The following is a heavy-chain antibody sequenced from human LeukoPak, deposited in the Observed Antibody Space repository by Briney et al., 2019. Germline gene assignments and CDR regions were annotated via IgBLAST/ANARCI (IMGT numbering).Heavy chain of an antibody. J-gene: IGHJ4*02. CDR1: GFTFSSYG. V-gene: IGHV3-30*02. CDR2: IRYDGSNK. Sequence: GGSLRLSCAASGFTFSSYGMHWVRQAPGKGLEWVAFIRYDGSNKYYADSVKGRFTISRDNSKNTLYLQMNSLRAEDTAVYYCAKDPQPYSSSWYADYWGQGTLVTVSS. D-gene: IGHD6-13*01. CDR3: AKDPQPYSSSWYADY.